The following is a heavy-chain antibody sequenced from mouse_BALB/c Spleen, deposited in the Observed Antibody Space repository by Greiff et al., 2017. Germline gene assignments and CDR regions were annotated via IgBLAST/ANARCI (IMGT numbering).Heavy chain of an antibody. CDR1: GYTFTDYY. V-gene: IGHV1-19*01. D-gene: IGHD2-1*01. J-gene: IGHJ2*01. CDR2: VNPYNGGT. CDR3: ASGETYGNYGDY. Sequence: VQLQQSGPELVKPGASVKMSCKASGYTFTDYYMDWVKQSHGESFEWIGRVNPYNGGTSYNQKFKGKATLTVDKSSSTAYMELNSLTSEDSAVYYCASGETYGNYGDYWGQGTTLTVSS.